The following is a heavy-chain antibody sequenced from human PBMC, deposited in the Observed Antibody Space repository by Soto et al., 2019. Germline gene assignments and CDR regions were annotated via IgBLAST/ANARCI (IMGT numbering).Heavy chain of an antibody. CDR2: ISGNGDST. Sequence: EVQLVESGGGLVQPGGSLRLSCAASGFTFSSYAMHWVRQAPGKGLEYVSVISGNGDSTYYANSVKGRFTISRDNFKNTLYLQMGSVRAEDMAVYYCARRGYGLYFDYWGQGTLVTVSS. D-gene: IGHD3-10*01. V-gene: IGHV3-64*01. CDR1: GFTFSSYA. CDR3: ARRGYGLYFDY. J-gene: IGHJ4*02.